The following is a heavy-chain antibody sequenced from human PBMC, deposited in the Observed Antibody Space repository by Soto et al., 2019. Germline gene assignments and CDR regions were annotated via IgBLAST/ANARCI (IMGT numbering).Heavy chain of an antibody. Sequence: GGSLRLSWGASGLTFDDYAMHWVRKAQRKGLKWVSGISWNSGSIGYADSVKGRFTIYRDNAKNSLYLQMNSLRAEDTALYYCAALGGVVVALDYWGQGTLVTVSS. V-gene: IGHV3-9*01. CDR2: ISWNSGSI. CDR1: GLTFDDYA. J-gene: IGHJ4*02. D-gene: IGHD2-21*01. CDR3: AALGGVVVALDY.